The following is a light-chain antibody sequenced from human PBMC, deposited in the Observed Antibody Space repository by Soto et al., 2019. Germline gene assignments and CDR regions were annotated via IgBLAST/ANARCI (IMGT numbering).Light chain of an antibody. CDR2: EVS. V-gene: IGLV2-23*02. CDR3: CSHAGTSTFVV. Sequence: QSVLTQPASVSGSPGQSITISCSGTSSDIGSYNLVSWYQQHPGKAPKLMIYEVSKRPSGVSDRFSGSKSGNTASLTISGLQAEDETEYYCCSHAGTSTFVVFGTGTKFTVL. CDR1: SSDIGSYNL. J-gene: IGLJ1*01.